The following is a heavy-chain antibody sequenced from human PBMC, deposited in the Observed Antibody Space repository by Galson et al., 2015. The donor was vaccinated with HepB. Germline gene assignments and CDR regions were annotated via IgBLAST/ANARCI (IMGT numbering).Heavy chain of an antibody. Sequence: SVKVSCKASGYTFTNFYIHWVRQVPGQGPECMGWINPNSGATTYTPKFQDRLTMTRDTSLRTVYMELNRLTSDDTAVYYCARDLYDILTGSRLRGYDHLGMDVWGQGTAVTVSS. J-gene: IGHJ6*02. CDR2: INPNSGAT. V-gene: IGHV1-2*02. D-gene: IGHD3-9*01. CDR1: GYTFTNFY. CDR3: ARDLYDILTGSRLRGYDHLGMDV.